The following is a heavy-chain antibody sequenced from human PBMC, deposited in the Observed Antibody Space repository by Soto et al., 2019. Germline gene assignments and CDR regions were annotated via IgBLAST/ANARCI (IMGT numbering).Heavy chain of an antibody. Sequence: ASVKVSCKASGYTFTSYGISWVRQAPGQGLEWMGWISAYNGNTNYAQKLQGRVTMTTDTSTSTAYMELRSLRSDDTAVYYCARSAYRGSIEIHYYYYYYMDVWGKGTTVTVSS. CDR1: GYTFTSYG. CDR3: ARSAYRGSIEIHYYYYYYMDV. V-gene: IGHV1-18*01. D-gene: IGHD5-18*01. CDR2: ISAYNGNT. J-gene: IGHJ6*03.